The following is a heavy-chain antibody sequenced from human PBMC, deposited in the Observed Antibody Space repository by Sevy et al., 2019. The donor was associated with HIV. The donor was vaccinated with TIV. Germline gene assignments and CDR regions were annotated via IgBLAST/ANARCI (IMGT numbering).Heavy chain of an antibody. V-gene: IGHV3-33*01. J-gene: IGHJ4*02. CDR2: IGYDGSNI. Sequence: PAGSLRLSCAASGFTPSTYGMHWVRQAPGKGLEWVAVIGYDGSNIYYADSVKGRFTISRDNSKNTLFLQMDSLRAEDTAIYYCARDPRMYGDYLLAYFDYWGQGTLVTVSS. D-gene: IGHD2-8*01. CDR3: ARDPRMYGDYLLAYFDY. CDR1: GFTPSTYG.